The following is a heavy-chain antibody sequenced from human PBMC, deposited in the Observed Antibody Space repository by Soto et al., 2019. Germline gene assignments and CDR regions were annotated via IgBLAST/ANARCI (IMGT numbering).Heavy chain of an antibody. Sequence: RASVKVYCQASGYTFTSYAMHWVRQTPGQRLEMMGWINAGNGNTKYSQKFQGRVTITRDTSASTAYMELSSLRSEDTAVYYCARDPRITMVRGIYYYYYMDVWGKGTTVTVSS. CDR2: INAGNGNT. CDR1: GYTFTSYA. V-gene: IGHV1-3*01. CDR3: ARDPRITMVRGIYYYYYMDV. D-gene: IGHD3-10*01. J-gene: IGHJ6*03.